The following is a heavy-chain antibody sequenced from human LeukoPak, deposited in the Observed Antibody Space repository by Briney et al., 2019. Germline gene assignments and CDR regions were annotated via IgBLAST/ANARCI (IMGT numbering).Heavy chain of an antibody. D-gene: IGHD2-2*01. V-gene: IGHV4-30-2*01. CDR1: GGSISSGGYY. CDR3: ASFTTSRYCSSTSCPRGAFDI. J-gene: IGHJ3*02. Sequence: PSQTLSLTCTVSGGSISSGGYYWSWIRQPPGKGLEWIGYIYHSGSTYYNPSLKSRVTISVDRSKNQFSLKLSSVTAADTAGYYCASFTTSRYCSSTSCPRGAFDIWGQGTMVTVSS. CDR2: IYHSGST.